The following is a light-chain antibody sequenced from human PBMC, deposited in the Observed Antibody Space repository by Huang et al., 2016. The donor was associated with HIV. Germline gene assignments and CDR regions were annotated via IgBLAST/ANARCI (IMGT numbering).Light chain of an antibody. CDR3: QQLNSYPEGFT. V-gene: IGKV1-9*01. CDR2: AAS. CDR1: QGISSY. Sequence: IQLTQSPSSLSASVGARVTIPCRASQGISSYLAWYQQKPGKAPKLLIYAASTLQSGVPARFSGSGSGTDFTLTISSLQPEDFATYYCQQLNSYPEGFTFGPGTKVDIK. J-gene: IGKJ3*01.